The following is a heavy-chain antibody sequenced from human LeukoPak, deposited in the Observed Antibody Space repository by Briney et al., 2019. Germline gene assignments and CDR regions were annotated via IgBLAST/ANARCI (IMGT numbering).Heavy chain of an antibody. V-gene: IGHV1-18*01. CDR3: ARPSLGSGSKYFAS. CDR1: GYTFTSYG. Sequence: ASVKVSCKASGYTFTSYGISWVRQAPGQGLEWMGWISAYNGNTNYAQKLQGRVTMTTDTSTSTAYMELRSLRSDDTAMYYCARPSLGSGSKYFASGGQGTLVNVSA. D-gene: IGHD1-26*01. J-gene: IGHJ4*02. CDR2: ISAYNGNT.